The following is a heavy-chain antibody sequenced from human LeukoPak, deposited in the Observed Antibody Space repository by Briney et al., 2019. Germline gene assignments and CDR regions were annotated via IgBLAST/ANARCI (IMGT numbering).Heavy chain of an antibody. Sequence: GGSLRLSCAASGFTFDDYGMSWVRQVPGKGLEWVSGIKWDGGSTGYADSVKGRFTISRDNAKNSLYLQMNSLRVEDTAVYYCVRELRRRWEQVPDYWGQGTLVIVSS. CDR3: VRELRRRWEQVPDY. V-gene: IGHV3-20*04. J-gene: IGHJ4*02. CDR2: IKWDGGST. CDR1: GFTFDDYG. D-gene: IGHD1-26*01.